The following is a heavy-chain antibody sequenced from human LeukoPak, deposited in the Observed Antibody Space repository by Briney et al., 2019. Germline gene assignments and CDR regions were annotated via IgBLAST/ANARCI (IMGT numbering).Heavy chain of an antibody. D-gene: IGHD3-22*01. Sequence: PSETLSLTCTVSGGSIRSYYWIWIRQPSGKGLEGSGRLYTSGSTNYNPSLKRQVTMSVDTSKNQFSMKLSSVTAADTAVYYCERESGDYYDSSGYYYVLDYWGLGNLVTVSS. CDR2: LYTSGST. CDR3: ERESGDYYDSSGYYYVLDY. CDR1: GGSIRSYY. J-gene: IGHJ4*02. V-gene: IGHV4-4*07.